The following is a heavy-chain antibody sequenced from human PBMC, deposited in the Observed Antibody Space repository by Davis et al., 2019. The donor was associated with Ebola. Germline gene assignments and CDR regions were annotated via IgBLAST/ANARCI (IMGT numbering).Heavy chain of an antibody. D-gene: IGHD3-10*01. Sequence: MPSETLSLTCAVYGGSFSGYYWSWIRQPPGKGLEWIGEINHSGSTNYNPSLKSRVTISVDTSKNQFSLKLSSVTAADPAVYYCARGRLSGSYYSYYYYYGMDVWGQGTTVTVSS. CDR3: ARGRLSGSYYSYYYYYGMDV. V-gene: IGHV4-34*01. J-gene: IGHJ6*02. CDR1: GGSFSGYY. CDR2: INHSGST.